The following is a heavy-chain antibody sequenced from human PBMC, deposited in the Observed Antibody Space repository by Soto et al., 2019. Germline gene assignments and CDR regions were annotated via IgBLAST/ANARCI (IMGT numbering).Heavy chain of an antibody. Sequence: ASVKVSCKASGGTFSSYSISWVRQAPGQGLEWMGGIIPIFGTANYAQKFQGRVTITADESTSTAYMELSSLRSEDTAVYYCARVLEYSSSSRYFQHWGQGTLVTVSS. CDR1: GGTFSSYS. J-gene: IGHJ1*01. V-gene: IGHV1-69*13. D-gene: IGHD6-6*01. CDR2: IIPIFGTA. CDR3: ARVLEYSSSSRYFQH.